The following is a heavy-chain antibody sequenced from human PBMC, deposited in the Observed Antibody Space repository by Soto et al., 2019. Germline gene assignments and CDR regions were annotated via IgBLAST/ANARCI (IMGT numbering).Heavy chain of an antibody. J-gene: IGHJ6*02. Sequence: GGSLRLSCAASGFSFSTYSTNWLRQAPGKGLEWVSSITSSSNYIFYAASVEGRFTISRDNAKNSLYLQMNSLRAEDTAVYYCAGGQEYRSLTSTYFNYYGMDVWGQGTTVTVSS. CDR1: GFSFSTYS. CDR3: AGGQEYRSLTSTYFNYYGMDV. CDR2: ITSSSNYI. V-gene: IGHV3-21*01. D-gene: IGHD6-6*01.